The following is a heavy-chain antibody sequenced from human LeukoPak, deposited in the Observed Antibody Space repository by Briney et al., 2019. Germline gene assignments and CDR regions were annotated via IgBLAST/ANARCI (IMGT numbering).Heavy chain of an antibody. V-gene: IGHV1-2*06. CDR1: GYTFTAFH. CDR3: ARGYNSGYEY. CDR2: IKPNNGDT. Sequence: ASVKVSFKASGYTFTAFHLHWVRQALGQGLEWMGRIKPNNGDTSYAQKFQGRVTMTRDTSLSTIYMELNSLRSDDTAVYYCARGYNSGYEYWGQGTLVTVSS. D-gene: IGHD1-14*01. J-gene: IGHJ4*02.